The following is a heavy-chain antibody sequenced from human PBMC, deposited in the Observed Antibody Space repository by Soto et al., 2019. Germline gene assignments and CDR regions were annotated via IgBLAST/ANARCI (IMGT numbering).Heavy chain of an antibody. CDR3: ARVVDYYDPYYYYGMDV. D-gene: IGHD3-22*01. J-gene: IGHJ6*02. V-gene: IGHV3-20*04. Sequence: PGGSLRLSCAASGFTVSSNYMSWVRQAPGKGLEWVSGINWNGGSTGYADSVKGRFTISRDNAKNSLYLQMNSLRAEDTAVYYCARVVDYYDPYYYYGMDVWGQGTTVTVSS. CDR2: INWNGGST. CDR1: GFTVSSNY.